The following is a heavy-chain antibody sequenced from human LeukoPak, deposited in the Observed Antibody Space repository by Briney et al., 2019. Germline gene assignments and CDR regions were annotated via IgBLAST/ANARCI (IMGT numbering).Heavy chain of an antibody. J-gene: IGHJ4*02. CDR3: SRESGPFCPFGY. CDR2: IYYSGTT. V-gene: IGHV4-59*12. D-gene: IGHD1-26*01. CDR1: GGSIGSNS. Sequence: SETLSLTCTVSGGSIGSNSWIWIRQPPGKGLEWIGYIYYSGTTNYNPSLNGRVTMSLDKSSNQLSLHLTSVTAADTATYFCSRESGPFCPFGYWGQGTLVIVSS.